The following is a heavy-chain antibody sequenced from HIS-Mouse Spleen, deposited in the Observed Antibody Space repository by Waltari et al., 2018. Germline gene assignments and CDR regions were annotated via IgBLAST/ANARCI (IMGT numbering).Heavy chain of an antibody. Sequence: QLQLQESGPGLVKPSETLSLTCTVSGGPISSSSYYWGGVRQHPGKGMEWIGSIYYSGRTYYNPSLKSRVTISVDTSKNQFSLKLSSVTAADTAVYYCAREIPYSSSWYDWYFDLWGRGTLVTVSS. CDR2: IYYSGRT. J-gene: IGHJ2*01. V-gene: IGHV4-39*07. D-gene: IGHD6-13*01. CDR3: AREIPYSSSWYDWYFDL. CDR1: GGPISSSSYY.